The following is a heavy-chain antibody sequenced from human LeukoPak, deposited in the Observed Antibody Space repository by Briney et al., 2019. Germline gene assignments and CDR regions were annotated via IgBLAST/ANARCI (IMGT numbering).Heavy chain of an antibody. V-gene: IGHV3-30*18. J-gene: IGHJ6*04. Sequence: PGRSLRLSCAASGFTFSSYGMHWVRQAPGKGLEWVAVISYDGSNKYYADSVKGRCTISRDNSKNTLYLQMNSLRAEDTAVYYCAKDLRELLGSYYYGMDVWGKGTTVTVSS. CDR3: AKDLRELLGSYYYGMDV. CDR2: ISYDGSNK. D-gene: IGHD3-10*01. CDR1: GFTFSSYG.